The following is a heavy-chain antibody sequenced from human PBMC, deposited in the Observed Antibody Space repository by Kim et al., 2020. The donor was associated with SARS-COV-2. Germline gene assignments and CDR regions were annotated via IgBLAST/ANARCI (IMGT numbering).Heavy chain of an antibody. D-gene: IGHD6-13*01. J-gene: IGHJ4*02. CDR3: AIGYSSSWYLSY. Sequence: YYNPSLKRRVTISVDTSKNQFSLKLSSVTAADTAVYYCAIGYSSSWYLSYWGQGTLVTVSS. V-gene: IGHV4-31*02.